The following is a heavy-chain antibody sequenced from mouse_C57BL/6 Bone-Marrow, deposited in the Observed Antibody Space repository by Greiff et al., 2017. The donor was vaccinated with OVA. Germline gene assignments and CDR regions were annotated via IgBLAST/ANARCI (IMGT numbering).Heavy chain of an antibody. D-gene: IGHD2-5*01. Sequence: VQLQQSGPGLVKPSQSLSLTCSVTGYSITSGYYWNWIRQFPGNKLEWMGYISYDGSNNYNPSLKNRISITRDTSKNQFFLKLNSVTTEDTATYYCAIERSNFYFDYWGQGTTLTVSS. CDR2: ISYDGSN. CDR3: AIERSNFYFDY. CDR1: GYSITSGYY. J-gene: IGHJ2*01. V-gene: IGHV3-6*01.